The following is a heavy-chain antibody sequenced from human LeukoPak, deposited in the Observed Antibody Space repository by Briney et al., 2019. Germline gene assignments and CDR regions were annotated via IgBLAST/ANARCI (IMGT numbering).Heavy chain of an antibody. Sequence: LETLSLTCTVSGGSMSTYYWSWIRQPPRKGLEGIGYIYYSGSTNYNPSLKSRVTISVDTSKNQFSLKLNSVTAADTAVYYCARSMAAAGSRRHYYYYMDVWGKGTTVTVSS. V-gene: IGHV4-59*01. J-gene: IGHJ6*03. CDR2: IYYSGST. CDR3: ARSMAAAGSRRHYYYYMDV. CDR1: GGSMSTYY. D-gene: IGHD6-13*01.